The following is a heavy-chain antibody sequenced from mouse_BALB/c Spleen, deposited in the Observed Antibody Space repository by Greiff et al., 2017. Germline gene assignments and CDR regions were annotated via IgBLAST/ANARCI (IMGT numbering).Heavy chain of an antibody. CDR1: GFTFNTYA. CDR3: VRLYDHYYAMNY. V-gene: IGHV10-1*02. J-gene: IGHJ4*01. CDR2: IRSKSNNYAT. Sequence: EVQGVESGGGLVQPKGSLKLSCAASGFTFNTYAMNWVRQAPGKGLEWVARIRSKSNNYATYYADSVKDRFTISRDDSQSMLYLQMNNLKTEDTAMYYCVRLYDHYYAMNYWGQGTSVTVSS. D-gene: IGHD2-3*01.